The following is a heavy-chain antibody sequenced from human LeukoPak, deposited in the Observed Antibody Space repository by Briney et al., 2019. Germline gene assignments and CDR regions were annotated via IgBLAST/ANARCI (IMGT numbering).Heavy chain of an antibody. CDR3: ARGPYGSGSYYAD. CDR1: GFPLRWYA. V-gene: IGHV3-64*01. J-gene: IGHJ4*02. CDR2: ISSNGGST. Sequence: GSLRLSCAASGFPLRWYAMELGRQASGEGPGFVSAISSNGGSTYYANSVKGRFTISRDNSKNTLYLQMGSLRAEDMAVYYCARGPYGSGSYYADWGQGTLVTVSS. D-gene: IGHD3-10*01.